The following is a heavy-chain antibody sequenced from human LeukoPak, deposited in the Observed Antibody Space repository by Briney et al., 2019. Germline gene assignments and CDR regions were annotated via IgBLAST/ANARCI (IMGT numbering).Heavy chain of an antibody. CDR2: IKQDGSEK. CDR3: ASGWFGELSQYYFDY. Sequence: GGSLRLSCAASGFTFSSYWMSWVRQAPGEGLEWVANIKQDGSEKYYVDSVKGRFTISRDNAKNSLYLQMNSLRAEDTAVYYCASGWFGELSQYYFDYWGQGTLVTVSS. J-gene: IGHJ4*02. CDR1: GFTFSSYW. D-gene: IGHD3-10*01. V-gene: IGHV3-7*01.